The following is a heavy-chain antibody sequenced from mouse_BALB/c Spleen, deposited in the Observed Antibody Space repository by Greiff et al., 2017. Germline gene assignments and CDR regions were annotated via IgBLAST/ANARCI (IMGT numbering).Heavy chain of an antibody. D-gene: IGHD1-1*01. CDR1: GFTFSSYA. V-gene: IGHV5-6-5*01. Sequence: EVKVVESGGGLVKPGGSLKLSCAASGFTFSSYAMSWVRQTPEKRLEWVASISSGGSTYYPDSVKGRFTIPRDNARNILYLQMSSLRSEDTAMYYCARGDYYGSSYPPYAMDYWGQGTSVTVSS. CDR3: ARGDYYGSSYPPYAMDY. CDR2: ISSGGST. J-gene: IGHJ4*01.